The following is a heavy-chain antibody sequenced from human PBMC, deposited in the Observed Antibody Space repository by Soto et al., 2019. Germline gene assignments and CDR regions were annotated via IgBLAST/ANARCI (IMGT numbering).Heavy chain of an antibody. CDR1: GGSFSGYY. V-gene: IGHV4-34*01. CDR2: INHSGST. CDR3: ARGGVAAAGAAADAFDI. D-gene: IGHD6-13*01. Sequence: QVQLQQWGAGLLKPSETLSLTCAVYGGSFSGYYWSWIRQPPGKGLEWIGEINHSGSTNYNPSLKSRVTISVDTSKNQFSLKLSSVTAADTAVYYCARGGVAAAGAAADAFDIWGQWTMVTVSS. J-gene: IGHJ3*02.